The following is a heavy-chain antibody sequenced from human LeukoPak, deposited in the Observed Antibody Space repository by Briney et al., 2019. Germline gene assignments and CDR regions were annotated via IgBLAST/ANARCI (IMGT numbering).Heavy chain of an antibody. V-gene: IGHV4-59*01. CDR3: ARGSSSWTYYYGMDV. CDR2: IYYSGST. CDR1: GGSISSYY. Sequence: SETLSLTCTVSGGSISSYYWSWIRQPPGKGPEWIGYIYYSGSTNYNPSLKSRVTISVDTSKNQFSLKLSSVTAADTAVYYCARGSSSWTYYYGMDVWGQGTTVTVSS. J-gene: IGHJ6*02. D-gene: IGHD6-13*01.